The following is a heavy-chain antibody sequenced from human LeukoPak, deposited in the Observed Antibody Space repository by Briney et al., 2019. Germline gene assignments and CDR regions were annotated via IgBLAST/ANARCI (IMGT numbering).Heavy chain of an antibody. V-gene: IGHV1-2*02. Sequence: GASVKVSCKASGYTFTSYDINWVRQATGQGLEWMGWINPNSGGTNYAQKFQGRVTMTRDTSISTAYMELSRLRSDDTAVYYCARGLINDYYDILTEPEAFDYWGQGTLVTVSS. J-gene: IGHJ4*02. CDR2: INPNSGGT. CDR1: GYTFTSYD. D-gene: IGHD3-9*01. CDR3: ARGLINDYYDILTEPEAFDY.